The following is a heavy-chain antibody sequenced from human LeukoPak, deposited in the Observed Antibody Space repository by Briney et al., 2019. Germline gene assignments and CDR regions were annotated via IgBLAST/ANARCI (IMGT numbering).Heavy chain of an antibody. J-gene: IGHJ4*02. CDR1: GFTFSNHA. Sequence: GGCLRLSCVTSGFTFSNHAMTWVRRAPGKGLEWVAIISGDGGATVYPDSVKGRFTISRDSSKSTVFLQMNSLRDDDTAVYYCAKGMGAHCDGGCHSRILDHWGQGTLVTVSS. CDR3: AKGMGAHCDGGCHSRILDH. CDR2: ISGDGGAT. D-gene: IGHD2-21*02. V-gene: IGHV3-23*01.